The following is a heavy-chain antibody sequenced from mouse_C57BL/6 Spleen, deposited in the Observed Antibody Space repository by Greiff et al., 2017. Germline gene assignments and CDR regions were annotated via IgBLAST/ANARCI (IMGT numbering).Heavy chain of an antibody. J-gene: IGHJ3*01. CDR1: GFNIKDDY. V-gene: IGHV14-4*01. CDR2: IDPENGDT. CDR3: TFIYYDYDPFAY. D-gene: IGHD2-4*01. Sequence: VQLQQSGAELVRPGASVKLSCTASGFNIKDDYMHWVKQRPEQGLEWIGWIDPENGDTEYASKFQGKATITAETSSNTAYLQLSSLTSEDTAVYYCTFIYYDYDPFAYWGQGTLVTVSA.